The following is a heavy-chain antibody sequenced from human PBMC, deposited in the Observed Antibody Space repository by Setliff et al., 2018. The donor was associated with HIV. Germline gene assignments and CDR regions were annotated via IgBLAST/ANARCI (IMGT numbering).Heavy chain of an antibody. CDR3: ASLNYYDSSGYYPH. V-gene: IGHV4-30-4*08. CDR1: GGSISSDDYY. CDR2: ITYSGSA. J-gene: IGHJ4*02. D-gene: IGHD3-22*01. Sequence: TLSLTCTVSGGSISSDDYYWNWIRQPPGKGLEWIGYITYSGSAYYNPSLKSRVTISIDTSNNQISLRLSSVTAADTAMYYCASLNYYDSSGYYPHWGQGTLVTVSS.